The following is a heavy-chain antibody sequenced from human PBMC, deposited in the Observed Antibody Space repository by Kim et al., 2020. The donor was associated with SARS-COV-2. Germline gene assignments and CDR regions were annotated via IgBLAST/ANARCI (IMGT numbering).Heavy chain of an antibody. J-gene: IGHJ4*02. CDR3: ARELLWFGELSHTVDY. V-gene: IGHV3-11*06. Sequence: GGSLRLSCAASGFTFSDYYMSWIRQAPGKGLEWVSYISSSSSYTNYADSVKGRFTISRDNAKNSLYLQMNSLRAEDTAVYYCARELLWFGELSHTVDYWGQGTLVTVSS. CDR2: ISSSSSYT. CDR1: GFTFSDYY. D-gene: IGHD3-10*01.